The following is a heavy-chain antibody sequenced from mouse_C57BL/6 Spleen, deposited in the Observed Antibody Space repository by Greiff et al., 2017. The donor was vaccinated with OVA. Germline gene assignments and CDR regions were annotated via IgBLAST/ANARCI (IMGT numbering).Heavy chain of an antibody. V-gene: IGHV1-9*01. CDR1: GYTFTGYW. CDR3: ARVGHYYGSSYPSYWYCDV. Sequence: QVQLQQSGAELMKPGASVTLSCKATGYTFTGYWIEWVKQRPGHGLEWIGEILPGSGSTNYNEKFKGQATFTADPSSNTAYMQLRSLTTEDSAIYYCARVGHYYGSSYPSYWYCDVWGTGTTVTVSS. J-gene: IGHJ1*03. CDR2: ILPGSGST. D-gene: IGHD1-1*01.